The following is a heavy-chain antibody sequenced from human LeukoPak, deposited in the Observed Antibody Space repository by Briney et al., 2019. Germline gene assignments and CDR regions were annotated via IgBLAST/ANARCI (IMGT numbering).Heavy chain of an antibody. Sequence: PSETLSLTCTVSGGSISSSSYYWGWLRQPPGKGLEWIGSIYYSGSTYYNPSLKSRVTISVDTSKNQFSLKLSSVTAADTAVYYCARDWVADDAFDIWGQGTMVTVSS. CDR3: ARDWVADDAFDI. J-gene: IGHJ3*02. D-gene: IGHD2-15*01. V-gene: IGHV4-39*07. CDR2: IYYSGST. CDR1: GGSISSSSYY.